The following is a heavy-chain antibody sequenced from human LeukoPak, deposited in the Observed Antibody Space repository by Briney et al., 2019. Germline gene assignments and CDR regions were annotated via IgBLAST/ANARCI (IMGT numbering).Heavy chain of an antibody. CDR2: ISSSGSTV. CDR3: AELGITMIGGV. CDR1: GFTFSSYE. V-gene: IGHV3-48*03. D-gene: IGHD3-10*02. Sequence: GGSLRLSCAASGFTFSSYEMNWVRQAPGKGLEWVSYISSSGSTVYYADSVKGRFTISRGNAKNSLYLQMNSLRAEDTAVYYCAELGITMIGGVWGKGTTVTISS. J-gene: IGHJ6*04.